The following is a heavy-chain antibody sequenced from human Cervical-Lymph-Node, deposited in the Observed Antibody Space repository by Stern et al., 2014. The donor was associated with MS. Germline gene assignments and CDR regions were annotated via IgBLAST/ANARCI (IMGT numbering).Heavy chain of an antibody. V-gene: IGHV4-59*01. J-gene: IGHJ5*01. CDR3: ARGYSSSWYWFDS. D-gene: IGHD6-13*01. CDR1: GGSISSYY. CDR2: IHNSGST. Sequence: LVESGPGLVKPSETLSLTCTVSGGSISSYYWSWIRQPPGKGLEWIGNIHNSGSTNYNPSLKSRVTISVDTSKNQFSLKLSSVTAADTAVYFCARGYSSSWYWFDSWGQGTQVTVSS.